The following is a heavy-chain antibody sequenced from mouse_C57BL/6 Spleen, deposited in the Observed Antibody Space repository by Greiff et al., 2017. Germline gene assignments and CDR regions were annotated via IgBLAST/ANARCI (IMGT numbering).Heavy chain of an antibody. V-gene: IGHV1-82*01. CDR2: IYPGDGDT. J-gene: IGHJ4*01. Sequence: VQLQQSGPELVKPGASVKISCKASGYAFSSSWMNWVKQRPGKGLEWIGRIYPGDGDTNYNGKFKGKATLTADKSSSTAYMQLSSLTSEDSAVYFCARNWDDAMDDWGQGTSVTVSS. CDR1: GYAFSSSW. CDR3: ARNWDDAMDD. D-gene: IGHD4-1*01.